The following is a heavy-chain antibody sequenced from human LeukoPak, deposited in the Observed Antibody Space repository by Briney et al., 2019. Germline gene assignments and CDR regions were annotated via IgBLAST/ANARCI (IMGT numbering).Heavy chain of an antibody. CDR3: ARSSSGWWSFDY. D-gene: IGHD6-19*01. V-gene: IGHV1-2*02. J-gene: IGHJ4*02. Sequence: ASVKVSCKASGYTFTGYYMHWVRQAPGQGLEWMGWINPNSGGTNYAQKFQGRVTMTRDTSISTAYMELSRLRSDDTAVYYCARSSSGWWSFDYWGQGTLVTVSS. CDR1: GYTFTGYY. CDR2: INPNSGGT.